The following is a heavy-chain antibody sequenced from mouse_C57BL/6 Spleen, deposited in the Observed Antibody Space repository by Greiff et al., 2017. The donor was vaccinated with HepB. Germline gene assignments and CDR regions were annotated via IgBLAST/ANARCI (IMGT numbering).Heavy chain of an antibody. D-gene: IGHD1-1*01. V-gene: IGHV1-69*01. CDR3: ARRAYYYGSSGSYFDY. CDR1: GYTFTSYW. CDR2: IDPSDSYT. Sequence: QVQLQQPGAELVMPGASVKLSCKASGYTFTSYWMHWVKQRPGQGLEWIGEIDPSDSYTNYNQKFKGKSTLTVDKSSSTAYLQLSSLTSEDSALYYCARRAYYYGSSGSYFDYWGQGTTLTVSS. J-gene: IGHJ2*01.